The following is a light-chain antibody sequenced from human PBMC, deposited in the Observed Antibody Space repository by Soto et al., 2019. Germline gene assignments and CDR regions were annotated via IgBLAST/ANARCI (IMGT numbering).Light chain of an antibody. CDR3: CSWAGSSTFYF. V-gene: IGLV2-23*02. CDR1: TTDVGSYKL. Sequence: QSVLTQPASVSGSPGQWSTISCTGTTTDVGSYKLVSWYQQHPGKAPKLMIYEVSRRPSGVSNRFSGSKSGNTASLTISGLQAEDEADYYCCSWAGSSTFYFFGSGTKVTVL. CDR2: EVS. J-gene: IGLJ1*01.